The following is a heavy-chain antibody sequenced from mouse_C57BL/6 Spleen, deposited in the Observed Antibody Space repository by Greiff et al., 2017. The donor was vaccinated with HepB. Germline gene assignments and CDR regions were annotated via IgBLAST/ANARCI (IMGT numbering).Heavy chain of an antibody. V-gene: IGHV3-6*01. CDR2: ISYDGSN. Sequence: DVQLQESGPGLVKPSQSLSLTCSVSGYSITSGYYWNWIRQFPGNKLEWMGYISYDGSNNYNPSLKNRISITRDTSKNQFFLKLNSVTTEDTATYYCAREGYDGAYWGQGTLVTVSA. CDR3: AREGYDGAY. CDR1: GYSITSGYY. J-gene: IGHJ3*01. D-gene: IGHD2-14*01.